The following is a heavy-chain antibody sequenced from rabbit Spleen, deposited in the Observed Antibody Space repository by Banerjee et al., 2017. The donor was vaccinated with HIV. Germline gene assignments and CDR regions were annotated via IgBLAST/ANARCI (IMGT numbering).Heavy chain of an antibody. V-gene: IGHV1S40*01. CDR2: IYTGSSCST. CDR3: ARDLDGVIGWNFGW. Sequence: QSLEESGGDLVKPGASLTLTCTASGFSFSSNYYMCWVRQAPGKGLEWIACIYTGSSCSTYYASWAKGRFTISKTSSTTVTLQRTSLTAADTATYFCARDLDGVIGWNFGWWGQGTLVTV. J-gene: IGHJ3*01. CDR1: GFSFSSNYY. D-gene: IGHD4-1*01.